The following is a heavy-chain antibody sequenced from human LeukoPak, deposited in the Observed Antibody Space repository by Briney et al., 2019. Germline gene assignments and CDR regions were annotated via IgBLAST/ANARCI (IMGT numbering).Heavy chain of an antibody. V-gene: IGHV3-30-3*01. CDR2: ISYDGSNK. CDR3: ARVSYYYDSSGYSLNY. CDR1: GFTFSSYA. J-gene: IGHJ4*02. Sequence: PGRSLRLSCAASGFTFSSYAMHWVRQAPGKGLEWVAVISYDGSNKYYADSVKGRFTISRDNSKNTLYLQMNSLRAEDTAVYYCARVSYYYDSSGYSLNYWGQGTLVTVSS. D-gene: IGHD3-22*01.